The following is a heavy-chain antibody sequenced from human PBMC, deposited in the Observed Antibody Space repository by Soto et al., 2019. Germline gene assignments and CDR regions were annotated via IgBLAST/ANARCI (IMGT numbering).Heavy chain of an antibody. Sequence: QITLKESGPPLVGPAQTLTLTCAFSGFSLTTTSMGVAWIRQPPGKALEWLALIYWDDDQRYSPSLKDRLTISKDTSRSRVVLTISNMNPEDTGTYCCAHAGDYDLLSFDHWGPGTLVTVSS. D-gene: IGHD4-17*01. V-gene: IGHV2-5*02. J-gene: IGHJ4*02. CDR2: IYWDDDQ. CDR1: GFSLTTTSMG. CDR3: AHAGDYDLLSFDH.